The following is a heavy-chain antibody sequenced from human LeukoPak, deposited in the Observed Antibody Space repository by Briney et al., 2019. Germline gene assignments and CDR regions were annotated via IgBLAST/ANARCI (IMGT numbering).Heavy chain of an antibody. V-gene: IGHV3-30*03. CDR1: GFPFRSYA. CDR2: ISYDGNNK. J-gene: IGHJ4*02. CDR3: AYLGLSSDWNDVPGPQIDY. D-gene: IGHD1-1*01. Sequence: GGSLRLSCAASGFPFRSYAMHWVRQAPGKGLEWVAVISYDGNNKYYADSVKGRFTISRDNSKNTLYLQMSGLRAEDTAIYYCAYLGLSSDWNDVPGPQIDYWGQGTPVTVSS.